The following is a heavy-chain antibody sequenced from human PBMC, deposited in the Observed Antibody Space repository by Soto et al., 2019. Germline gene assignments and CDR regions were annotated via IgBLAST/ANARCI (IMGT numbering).Heavy chain of an antibody. Sequence: PXGSLKISCKGCGYTFSNFWIGWVRQMPGKGLEWVGIIYPGDSDTRYSPSFQGQVTISADKSISSAYLQWSSLKASDTAMYYCARQYGGNVGRAIYWGQGTLVTGSS. J-gene: IGHJ4*02. CDR1: GYTFSNFW. V-gene: IGHV5-51*01. CDR2: IYPGDSDT. CDR3: ARQYGGNVGRAIY. D-gene: IGHD2-15*01.